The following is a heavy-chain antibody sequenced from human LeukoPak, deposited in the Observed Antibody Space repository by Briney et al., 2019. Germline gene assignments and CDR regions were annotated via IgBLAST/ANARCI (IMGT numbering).Heavy chain of an antibody. CDR1: GFTFSSSE. J-gene: IGHJ4*02. D-gene: IGHD6-13*01. V-gene: IGHV3-48*03. CDR2: ISITGSS. Sequence: GGSLRLSCAASGFTFSSSEMNWVRQAPGKGLEWVSYISITGSSDYADSVKGRFTISGDNAKNSLYLQMNSLRGEDTAVYYCAGEKQQLEDYFDYWGQGTLVTVSS. CDR3: AGEKQQLEDYFDY.